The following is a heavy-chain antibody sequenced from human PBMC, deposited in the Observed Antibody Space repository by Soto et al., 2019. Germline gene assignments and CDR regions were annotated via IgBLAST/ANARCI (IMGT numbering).Heavy chain of an antibody. CDR3: ARGVGADYYYYGMDV. D-gene: IGHD3-10*01. CDR1: GFTFSSYA. CDR2: ISGSGGST. V-gene: IGHV3-23*01. J-gene: IGHJ6*02. Sequence: GGSLRLSCAASGFTFSSYAMSWARQAPGKGLEWVSAISGSGGSTYYADSVKGRFTISRDNSKNTLYLQMNSLRAEDTAVYYCARGVGADYYYYGMDVWGQGTTVTVSS.